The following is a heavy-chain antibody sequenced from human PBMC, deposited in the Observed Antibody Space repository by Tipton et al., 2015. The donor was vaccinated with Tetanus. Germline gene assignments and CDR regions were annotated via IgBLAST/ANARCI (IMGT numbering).Heavy chain of an antibody. CDR3: ARRYSGSGLGSGRDNWFDP. CDR2: IHYSGST. Sequence: LSLTCTVSGGSISSSSFYWGWIRQPPGKGLEWIGSIHYSGSTYYNPSLKSRVTLSVDPSKNQFSLKMNSVAAADTAVYYCARRYSGSGLGSGRDNWFDPWGQGSLVTVSS. CDR1: GGSISSSSFY. J-gene: IGHJ5*02. V-gene: IGHV4-39*01. D-gene: IGHD5-12*01.